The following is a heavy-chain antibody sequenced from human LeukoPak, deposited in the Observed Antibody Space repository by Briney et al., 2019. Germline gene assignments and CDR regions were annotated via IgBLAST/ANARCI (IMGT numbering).Heavy chain of an antibody. CDR1: GFTFSSYG. CDR2: IWYDGSNK. D-gene: IGHD4-23*01. Sequence: GGSLRLSCAASGFTFSSYGMHWVRQAPGKGLEWVAVIWYDGSNKYYADSVKGRFTISRDNSKNTLYLQMNSLRAEDTAVYYCAKATTVVNLRYYYYGMDVWGQGTTVTVSS. CDR3: AKATTVVNLRYYYYGMDV. J-gene: IGHJ6*02. V-gene: IGHV3-30*02.